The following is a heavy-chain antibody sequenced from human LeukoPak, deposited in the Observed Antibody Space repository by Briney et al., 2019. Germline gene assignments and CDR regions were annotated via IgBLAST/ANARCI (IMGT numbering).Heavy chain of an antibody. CDR1: GFTFSSYA. CDR3: AKDRGWELKLFDY. CDR2: IRYDGNNK. D-gene: IGHD1-26*01. J-gene: IGHJ4*02. V-gene: IGHV3-30*02. Sequence: GRSLRLSCAASGFTFSSYAMHWVRQAPGKGLEWVAFIRYDGNNKYYADSVKGRFTISRDNSKNTLYVQMNSLRAEDTAVYYCAKDRGWELKLFDYWGQGTLVTVSS.